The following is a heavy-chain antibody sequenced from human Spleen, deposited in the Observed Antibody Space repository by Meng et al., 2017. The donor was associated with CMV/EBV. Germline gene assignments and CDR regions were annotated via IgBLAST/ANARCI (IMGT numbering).Heavy chain of an antibody. V-gene: IGHV2-26*01. J-gene: IGHJ4*02. CDR1: GFSLSNARMG. D-gene: IGHD2-15*01. CDR3: ARVFVAGGKYFDY. Sequence: QVTLKESGPVLVKPTETLTLTCTVSGFSLSNARMGVSWIRQPPGKALEWLAHIFSNDEKSYNTSLKSRLTISRDISRSQVVLTMTNMDPVDTATYYCARVFVAGGKYFDYWGQGTLVTVSS. CDR2: IFSNDEK.